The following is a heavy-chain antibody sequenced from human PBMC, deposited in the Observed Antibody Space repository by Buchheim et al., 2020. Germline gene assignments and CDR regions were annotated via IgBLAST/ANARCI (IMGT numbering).Heavy chain of an antibody. CDR2: ITGSGTDT. CDR1: GFTFSSYA. D-gene: IGHD6-19*01. Sequence: EVQLLESGGGLVQPGGSLRLSCAASGFTFSSYAMSWVRQAPGKGLEWVSVITGSGTDTYLADSVKGRFTISRDNSKNTLDLQMNSLRAEDTAVYYCVRRPVTGTAIKGMDVWGQGTT. J-gene: IGHJ6*02. V-gene: IGHV3-23*01. CDR3: VRRPVTGTAIKGMDV.